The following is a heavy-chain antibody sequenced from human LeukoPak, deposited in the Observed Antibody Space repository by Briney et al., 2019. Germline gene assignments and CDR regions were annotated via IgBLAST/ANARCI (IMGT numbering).Heavy chain of an antibody. D-gene: IGHD6-6*01. CDR1: GGSISSYY. CDR2: IYTSGST. CDR3: AREARQVHYYYYYYMDV. Sequence: SETLSLTCTVSGGSISSYYWSWIRQPPGKGLEWIGRIYTSGSTNYNPSLKSRVTMSVDTSKNQFSLKLSSVTAADTAVYYCAREARQVHYYYYYYMDVWGKGTTVTVSS. V-gene: IGHV4-4*07. J-gene: IGHJ6*03.